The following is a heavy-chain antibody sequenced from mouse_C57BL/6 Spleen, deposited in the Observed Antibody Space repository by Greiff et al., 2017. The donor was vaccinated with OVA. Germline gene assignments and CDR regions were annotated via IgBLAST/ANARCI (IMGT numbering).Heavy chain of an antibody. J-gene: IGHJ4*01. CDR1: GFTFSDYD. V-gene: IGHV5-17*01. CDR2: ISSGSSTI. D-gene: IGHD6-1*01. Sequence: EVHLVESGGGLVKPGGSLKLSCEASGFTFSDYDMHWVRPAPEKGLEWVAYISSGSSTIYYADTVQGSFTISRDNAKKTLCLQMTSLRADDTAMYDRARWPRGSYAMDDWGQGTSVTVSS. CDR3: ARWPRGSYAMDD.